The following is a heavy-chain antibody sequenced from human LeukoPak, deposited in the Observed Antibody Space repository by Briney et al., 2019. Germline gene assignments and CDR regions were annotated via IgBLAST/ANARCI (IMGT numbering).Heavy chain of an antibody. CDR2: FDPEDGET. V-gene: IGHV1-24*01. CDR3: ATGDGSWLLDVFLYY. D-gene: IGHD5-24*01. Sequence: ALVKVSCTVSGSTLTELSMHWVRQAPGQGLEWMGGFDPEDGETVYEQKFQGRVTMTEATSTDTAYIELSRLRSEDPAVYYCATGDGSWLLDVFLYYWGQGTLVTVSS. CDR1: GSTLTELS. J-gene: IGHJ4*01.